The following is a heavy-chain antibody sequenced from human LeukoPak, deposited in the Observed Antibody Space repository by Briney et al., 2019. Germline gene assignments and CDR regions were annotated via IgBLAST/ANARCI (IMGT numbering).Heavy chain of an antibody. CDR3: AKGPATGDHQRPDYYYFGMDV. CDR2: IFYSGST. V-gene: IGHV4-59*02. J-gene: IGHJ6*04. D-gene: IGHD4-17*01. Sequence: SETLSLTCTVSGDSVSNYYWTWIRQPPGKGLEWIGYIFYSGSTNFNPSLKSRVTMSVDTSKNQFSLKLSSVTAADTAVYHCAKGPATGDHQRPDYYYFGMDVWGKGTTVTVSS. CDR1: GDSVSNYY.